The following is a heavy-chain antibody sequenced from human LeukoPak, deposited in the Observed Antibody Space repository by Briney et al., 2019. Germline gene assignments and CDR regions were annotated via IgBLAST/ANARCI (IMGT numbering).Heavy chain of an antibody. D-gene: IGHD2-2*01. J-gene: IGHJ4*02. Sequence: PSETLSLTCTVSGGSVSGGSYYWSWIRQPPGKGLEWIGYIYYSGSTGSTHYNPSLNSRLTLSVDTSKNQVSLKLSSVTAADTAVYYCARDQGCYSDSCYWWYFDSWGQGTLVTVSS. CDR1: GGSVSGGSYY. CDR3: ARDQGCYSDSCYWWYFDS. V-gene: IGHV4-30-4*08. CDR2: IYYSGSTGST.